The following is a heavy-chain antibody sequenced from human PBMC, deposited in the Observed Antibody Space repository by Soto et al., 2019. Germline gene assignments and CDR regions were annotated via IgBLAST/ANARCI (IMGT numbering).Heavy chain of an antibody. D-gene: IGHD2-15*01. Sequence: EVQLVESGGGLVKPGGSLRLSCAASGFTFSNAWMSWVGQAPGKGLEWVGRIKSKTDGGTTDYAAPVKGRFTISRDDSKNTLCLQMNSLKTEDTAVYYCTTDPERYCSGGSCYSENYWGQGTLVTVSS. CDR3: TTDPERYCSGGSCYSENY. V-gene: IGHV3-15*01. CDR1: GFTFSNAW. CDR2: IKSKTDGGTT. J-gene: IGHJ4*02.